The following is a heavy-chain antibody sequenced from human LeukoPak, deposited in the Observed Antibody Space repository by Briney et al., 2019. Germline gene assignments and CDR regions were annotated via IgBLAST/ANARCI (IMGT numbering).Heavy chain of an antibody. CDR1: GFAFSGYA. J-gene: IGHJ4*02. CDR3: ARLHYDVLTGPFDY. V-gene: IGHV3-23*01. CDR2: VSGNGAIT. Sequence: GGSLRLSCVASGFAFSGYAMTWVRQAPGKGLEWVSAVSGNGAITHCADSVKGRFTISRDNSKNTIYLQMNGLRAEDTAVYYCARLHYDVLTGPFDYWGQGTLVTVSS. D-gene: IGHD3-9*01.